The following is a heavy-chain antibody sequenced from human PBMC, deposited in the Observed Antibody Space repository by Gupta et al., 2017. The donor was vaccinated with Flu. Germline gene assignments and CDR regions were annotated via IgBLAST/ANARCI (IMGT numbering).Heavy chain of an antibody. CDR3: ARLSYSSGWYYGDDY. CDR1: GFPFSRYS. V-gene: IGHV3-21*01. D-gene: IGHD6-19*01. J-gene: IGHJ4*02. Sequence: EVQLVESGGGLVKPGGSLRLSCAASGFPFSRYSMNWVRQAPGKGLEWVSSISSSSSYIYYADSVKGRFTISRDNAKNSLYLQMNSLRAEDTAVYYCARLSYSSGWYYGDDYWGQGTLVTVSS. CDR2: ISSSSSYI.